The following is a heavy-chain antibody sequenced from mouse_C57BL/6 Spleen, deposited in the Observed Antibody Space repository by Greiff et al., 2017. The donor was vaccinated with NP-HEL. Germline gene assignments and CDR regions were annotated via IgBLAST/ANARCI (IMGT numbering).Heavy chain of an antibody. D-gene: IGHD1-1*01. CDR1: GYTFTDYY. V-gene: IGHV1-26*01. J-gene: IGHJ3*01. CDR3: ARGLLPPWFAY. CDR2: INPNNGGT. Sequence: EVQLQQSGPELVKPGASVKISCKASGYTFTDYYMNWVKQSHGKSLEWIGDINPNNGGTSYNQKFKGKATLTVDKSSSTAYMELRSLTSEDSAVYYCARGLLPPWFAYWGQGTLVTVSA.